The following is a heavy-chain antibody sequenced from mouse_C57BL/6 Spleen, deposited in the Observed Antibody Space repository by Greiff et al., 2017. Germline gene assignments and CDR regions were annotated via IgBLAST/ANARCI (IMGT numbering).Heavy chain of an antibody. CDR1: GFTFSDYG. Sequence: DVKLVESGGGLVKPGGSLKLSCAASGFTFSDYGMHWVRQAPEKGLEWVAYISSGSSTIYYADTVKGRFTISRDNAKNTLFLQMTSLRSEDTAMYYCARNSEAWFAYWGQGTLVTVSA. J-gene: IGHJ3*01. CDR2: ISSGSSTI. V-gene: IGHV5-17*01. D-gene: IGHD3-2*02. CDR3: ARNSEAWFAY.